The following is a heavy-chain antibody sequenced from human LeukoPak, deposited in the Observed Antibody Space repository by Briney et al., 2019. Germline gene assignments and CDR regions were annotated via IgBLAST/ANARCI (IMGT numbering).Heavy chain of an antibody. CDR3: ARGLRLEAMVLDY. J-gene: IGHJ4*02. Sequence: PSETLSLTCAVYGGSFSGYYWSWIRQPPGKGLEWIGEINHSGSTNYNPSLKSRVTISVDTSKNQFSLKLSPVTAADTAVYYCARGLRLEAMVLDYWGQGTLVTVSS. D-gene: IGHD5-18*01. V-gene: IGHV4-34*01. CDR1: GGSFSGYY. CDR2: INHSGST.